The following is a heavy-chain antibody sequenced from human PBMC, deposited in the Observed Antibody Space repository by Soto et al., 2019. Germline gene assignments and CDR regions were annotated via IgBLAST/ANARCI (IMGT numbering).Heavy chain of an antibody. V-gene: IGHV3-7*01. D-gene: IGHD1-7*01. CDR3: ARDVPGGTGTTGDY. Sequence: EVQLVESGGGLVQPGGSLRLSCAASGFTFSSYWMSWVRQAPGKGLEWVANIKQDGSEKYYVDSVKGRFTISRDNAKNSLYLQMNSLRAEDTAVYYCARDVPGGTGTTGDYWGQGTLVTVSS. CDR1: GFTFSSYW. CDR2: IKQDGSEK. J-gene: IGHJ4*02.